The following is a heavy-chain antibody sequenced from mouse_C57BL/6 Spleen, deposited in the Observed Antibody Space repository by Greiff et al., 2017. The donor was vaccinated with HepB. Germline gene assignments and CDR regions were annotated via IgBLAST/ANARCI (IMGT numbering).Heavy chain of an antibody. CDR1: GYTFTDHT. J-gene: IGHJ4*01. CDR3: ASRGYYGSSPYAMDY. CDR2: IYPRDGST. D-gene: IGHD1-1*01. V-gene: IGHV1-78*01. Sequence: VQLQQSDAELVKPGASVKISCKVSGYTFTDHTIHWMKQRPEQGLEWIGYIYPRDGSTKYNEKFKGKATLTADKSSSTAYMQLNSLTSEDSAVYFCASRGYYGSSPYAMDYWGQGTSVTVSS.